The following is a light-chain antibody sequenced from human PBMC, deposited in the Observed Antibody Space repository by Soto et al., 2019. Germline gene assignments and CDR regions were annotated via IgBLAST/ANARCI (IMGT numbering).Light chain of an antibody. CDR1: QNIDNY. CDR3: QQSSNIPWT. J-gene: IGKJ1*01. CDR2: STS. V-gene: IGKV1-39*01. Sequence: IQLTQSPSSLSASVGDRVTVSCRSSQNIDNYLNWYVQRPGKAPELLIYSTSNLKSGVPSRFRGSGSGTDFSLTINSLQSEDFATYYSQQSSNIPWTFGQGTKVEIK.